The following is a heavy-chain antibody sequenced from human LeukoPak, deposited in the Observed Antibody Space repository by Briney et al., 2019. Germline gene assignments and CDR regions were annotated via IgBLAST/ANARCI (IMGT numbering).Heavy chain of an antibody. Sequence: GGSLRLSCAASGFSFSSYWMHWVRQAPGKGLVWVSRISNEGSHTFYADSVKGRFAMSRDNAKNTLYLQMNSLRVENTAVYYCGRVTGGYNLVDYWGQGTLVTISP. J-gene: IGHJ4*02. CDR2: ISNEGSHT. V-gene: IGHV3-74*01. CDR1: GFSFSSYW. CDR3: GRVTGGYNLVDY. D-gene: IGHD5-24*01.